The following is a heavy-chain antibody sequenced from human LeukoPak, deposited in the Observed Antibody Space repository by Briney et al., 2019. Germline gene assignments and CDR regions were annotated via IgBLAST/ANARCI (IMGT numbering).Heavy chain of an antibody. D-gene: IGHD6-13*01. V-gene: IGHV3-30*02. CDR3: AKPIPGVAAAGDY. Sequence: GGSLRLSCAASGFTFSSYGMHWVRQAPGKGLEWVAHIRYDEIKKEYTDSVKGRFTISRDNSKNTLFLQMNSLRAEDTAVYYCAKPIPGVAAAGDYWGQGTLVTVSS. CDR1: GFTFSSYG. CDR2: IRYDEIKK. J-gene: IGHJ4*02.